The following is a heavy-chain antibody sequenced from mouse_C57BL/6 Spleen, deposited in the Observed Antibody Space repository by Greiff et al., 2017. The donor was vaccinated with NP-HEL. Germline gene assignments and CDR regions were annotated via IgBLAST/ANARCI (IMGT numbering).Heavy chain of an antibody. CDR2: IDPSDSYT. Sequence: VQLQQPGAELVRPGPSVKLSCKASGYTFTSYWMHWVKQRPGQGLEWIGVIDPSDSYTNYNQKFKGKATLTVDTSSSTAYMQLSSLTSEDSAVYYCARSGSNYGYAMDYWGQGTSVTVSS. CDR3: ARSGSNYGYAMDY. D-gene: IGHD2-5*01. V-gene: IGHV1-59*01. CDR1: GYTFTSYW. J-gene: IGHJ4*01.